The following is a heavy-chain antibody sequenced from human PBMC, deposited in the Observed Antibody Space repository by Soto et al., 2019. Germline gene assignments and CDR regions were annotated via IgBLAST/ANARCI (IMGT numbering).Heavy chain of an antibody. J-gene: IGHJ4*02. CDR2: IIPIFGTA. CDR1: GGTFSSYA. Sequence: QVQLVQSGAEVKKPGSSVKVSCKASGGTFSSYAISWVRQAPGQGLEWMGGIIPIFGTANDAQKFQGRVTITADESTSTADMELSSLRSEDTAVYYCARDEDSSSWYPLGYWGEGPLVTVSS. CDR3: ARDEDSSSWYPLGY. V-gene: IGHV1-69*12. D-gene: IGHD6-13*01.